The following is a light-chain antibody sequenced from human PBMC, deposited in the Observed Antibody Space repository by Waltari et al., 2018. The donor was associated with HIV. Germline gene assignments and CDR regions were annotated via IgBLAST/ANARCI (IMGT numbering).Light chain of an antibody. Sequence: DIQMTQSPSSLSASLGDRVIITYRASQTISTYVNWYQHKPGRAPNLLIYAASSLQSGVPSRFSGSGSGTDFTLTITSLQAEDFATYYCQQTYNKITFGPGTKV. CDR1: QTISTY. V-gene: IGKV1-39*01. J-gene: IGKJ3*01. CDR2: AAS. CDR3: QQTYNKIT.